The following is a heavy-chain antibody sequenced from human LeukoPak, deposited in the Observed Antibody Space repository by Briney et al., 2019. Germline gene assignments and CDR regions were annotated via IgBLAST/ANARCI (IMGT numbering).Heavy chain of an antibody. CDR2: ISSSSSYI. D-gene: IGHD6-6*01. CDR1: GFTFSSYS. CDR3: ARGILELVDPLYYFDY. V-gene: IGHV3-21*01. Sequence: GGSLRLSCAASGFTFSSYSMNWVRQAPGKGLEGVSSISSSSSYIYYADSVKGRFTISRDNAKNSLYLQMNSLRAEDTAVYYCARGILELVDPLYYFDYWGQGTLVTVSS. J-gene: IGHJ4*02.